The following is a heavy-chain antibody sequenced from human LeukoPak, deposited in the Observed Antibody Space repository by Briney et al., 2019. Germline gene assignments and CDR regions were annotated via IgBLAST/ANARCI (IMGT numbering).Heavy chain of an antibody. CDR3: ARDRLDWFDP. Sequence: SETLSLTCTVSGGSISSYYWSWIWQPPGKGLEWIGYIYYSGSTNYNPSLKSRVTISVDTSKNQFSLKLSSVTAADTAVYYCARDRLDWFDPWGQGTLVIVSS. J-gene: IGHJ5*02. CDR1: GGSISSYY. CDR2: IYYSGST. V-gene: IGHV4-59*01.